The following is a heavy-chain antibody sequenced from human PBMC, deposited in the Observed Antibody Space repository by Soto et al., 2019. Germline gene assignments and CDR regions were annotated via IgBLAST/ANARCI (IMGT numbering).Heavy chain of an antibody. CDR3: ARDTGRGQLGGNYYYALDV. V-gene: IGHV1-69*12. J-gene: IGHJ6*02. Sequence: QVQLVQSGAEVLKPGSSVKLSCKTSGDTFDTFAISWVRQAPGQGLEWMGGITPIFRTPDYTQKFQGRGTITADVSTSTAYMELSSLRSEDTAVYYCARDTGRGQLGGNYYYALDVWGQGTTVTVSS. CDR1: GDTFDTFA. CDR2: ITPIFRTP. D-gene: IGHD1-1*01.